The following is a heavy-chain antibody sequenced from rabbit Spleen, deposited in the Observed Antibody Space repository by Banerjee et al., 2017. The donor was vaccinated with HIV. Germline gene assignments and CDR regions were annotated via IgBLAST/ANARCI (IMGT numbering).Heavy chain of an antibody. CDR3: ARDTGTSFSTYGMDL. D-gene: IGHD8-1*01. Sequence: QEELEESGGGRVKSGGTLTLTCTASGFSFSGSYWMCWFRQAPGKGLEWISCIAGSGSGFTYSATWATSRFTCSKTSSTTVTLQMTSVTVADTATYFCARDTGTSFSTYGMDLWGPGTLVTVS. V-gene: IGHV1S45*01. J-gene: IGHJ6*01. CDR2: IAGSGSGFT. CDR1: GFSFSGSYW.